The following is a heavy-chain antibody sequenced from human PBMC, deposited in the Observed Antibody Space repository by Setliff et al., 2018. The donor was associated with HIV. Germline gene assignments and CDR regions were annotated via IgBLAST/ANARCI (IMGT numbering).Heavy chain of an antibody. V-gene: IGHV1-18*01. CDR2: SNAYNGNT. CDR3: ARDAPGNTESAPGY. D-gene: IGHD1-7*01. CDR1: GYTFSSVG. Sequence: ASVKVSCKASGYTFSSVGISWVRQAPGQGLEWMGWSNAYNGNTNYIEKLQGRVTMTTDTSTSTAYMELRSLRSDDTAVYYCARDAPGNTESAPGYWGQGTLVTVSS. J-gene: IGHJ4*02.